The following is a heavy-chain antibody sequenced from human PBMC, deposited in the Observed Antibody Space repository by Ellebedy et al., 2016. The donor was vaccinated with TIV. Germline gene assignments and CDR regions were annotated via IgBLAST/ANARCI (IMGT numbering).Heavy chain of an antibody. CDR3: ARGGDGALDY. D-gene: IGHD1-26*01. CDR1: GFTFSSYA. V-gene: IGHV3-30*04. J-gene: IGHJ4*02. Sequence: GGSLRLXXAASGFTFSSYAMHWVRQAPGKGLEWVAVISYDGSNKYYADSVKGRFTISRDNSKNTLYLQMNSLRAEDTAVYYCARGGDGALDYWGQGTLVTVSS. CDR2: ISYDGSNK.